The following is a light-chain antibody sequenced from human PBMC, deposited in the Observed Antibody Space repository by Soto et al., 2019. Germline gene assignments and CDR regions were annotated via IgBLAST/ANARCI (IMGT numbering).Light chain of an antibody. Sequence: DIVMTQSPDSLAVSLGERATINCKSSQSVLKSSTNKNHLAWYQQKPRQPPKLLIYWASTRESGVPDRFSGSGSGTDFTLTISSLQAGDVAVYYCQQYYSTPLTFGGGTKVEIK. V-gene: IGKV4-1*01. CDR2: WAS. CDR1: QSVLKSSTNKNH. CDR3: QQYYSTPLT. J-gene: IGKJ4*01.